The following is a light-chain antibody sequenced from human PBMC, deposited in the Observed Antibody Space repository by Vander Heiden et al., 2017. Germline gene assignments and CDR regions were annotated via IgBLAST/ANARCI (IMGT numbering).Light chain of an antibody. CDR2: DAS. CDR3: QQYGSSPWA. J-gene: IGKJ1*01. CDR1: QSVSNNY. Sequence: EIVLTQSPGTLSLSRGERATLSCRASQSVSNNYLAWYQQKPGQAPRLRSYDASSRATGIPDRFSGSESGTDFTLTISRLEPEDFAVYYCQQYGSSPWAFGQGTKVEIK. V-gene: IGKV3-20*01.